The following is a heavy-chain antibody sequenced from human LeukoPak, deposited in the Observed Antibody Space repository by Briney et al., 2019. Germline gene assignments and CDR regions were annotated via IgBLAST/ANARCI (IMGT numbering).Heavy chain of an antibody. V-gene: IGHV4-59*01. D-gene: IGHD6-13*01. CDR1: GGSTNSFF. CDR2: ISYSGTT. CDR3: ARGNTIAATE. Sequence: SETLSLTCTVSGGSTNSFFWSWIRQPPGKELEWIGYISYSGTTKYNPSLESRVTISLDRSKNQCSLKLTSVTAADTAVYYCARGNTIAATEWGQGTLVTVSS. J-gene: IGHJ4*02.